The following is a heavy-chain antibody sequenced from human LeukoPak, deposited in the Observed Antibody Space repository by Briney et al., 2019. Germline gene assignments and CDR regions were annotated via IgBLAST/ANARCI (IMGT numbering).Heavy chain of an antibody. Sequence: SETLSLTCTVSGASISSYYWSWIRQPPGKGLEYIGYIHYSGSTNYTPSLKSRITMSVDTSKNQFSLNLRSVTAADTAVYYCARHYGSGSYPLDYWGQGTLVTVSS. CDR2: IHYSGST. J-gene: IGHJ4*02. D-gene: IGHD3-10*01. CDR3: ARHYGSGSYPLDY. V-gene: IGHV4-59*08. CDR1: GASISSYY.